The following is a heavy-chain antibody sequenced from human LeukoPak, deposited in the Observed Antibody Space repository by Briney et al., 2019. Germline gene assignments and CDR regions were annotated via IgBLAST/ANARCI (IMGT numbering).Heavy chain of an antibody. CDR3: VRDKMAENDVLDV. J-gene: IGHJ3*01. Sequence: PGGSLRLSCAASGFTFSNAWMSWVRQAPGKGLEWVGRIKSKTDGGTTDYAAPVKGRFTISRDDSKNTLDLQMNDLKTEDTAVYYCVRDKMAENDVLDVWGQGTMVTVSS. CDR1: GFTFSNAW. CDR2: IKSKTDGGTT. V-gene: IGHV3-15*01. D-gene: IGHD5-24*01.